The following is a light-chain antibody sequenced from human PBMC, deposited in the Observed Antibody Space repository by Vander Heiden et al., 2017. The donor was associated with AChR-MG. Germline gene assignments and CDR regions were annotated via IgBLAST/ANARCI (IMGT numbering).Light chain of an antibody. V-gene: IGKV1-12*01. Sequence: DIKMTQSPSSVSASVGDRVTITCRASQDISSWLTWYQQKPGKAPKLLISTASTLQSGVPSRFSGSGSGTDFTLTISSLQPEDFATYYCQQTKNFPWTFGHGTKVEI. J-gene: IGKJ1*01. CDR2: TAS. CDR3: QQTKNFPWT. CDR1: QDISSW.